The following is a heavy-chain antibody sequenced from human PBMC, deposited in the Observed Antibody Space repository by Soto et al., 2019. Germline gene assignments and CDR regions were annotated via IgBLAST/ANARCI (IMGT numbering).Heavy chain of an antibody. Sequence: VKVSCKASGYTFTGYYMHWVRQAPGQGLEWMGWINPNSGGTNYAQKFQGRVTMTRDTSISTAYMELSRLRSDDTAVYYCARDRGYYYDSSGYFYFDYWGQGTLVTVSS. V-gene: IGHV1-2*02. D-gene: IGHD3-22*01. J-gene: IGHJ4*02. CDR2: INPNSGGT. CDR1: GYTFTGYY. CDR3: ARDRGYYYDSSGYFYFDY.